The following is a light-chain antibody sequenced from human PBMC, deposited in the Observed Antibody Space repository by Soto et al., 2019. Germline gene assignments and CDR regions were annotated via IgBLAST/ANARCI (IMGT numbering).Light chain of an antibody. J-gene: IGKJ1*01. CDR2: DAS. Sequence: DIQMTQSPSTLSASVGDRVTITCRARQSISGWLAWYQQKPGKAPKLLIYDASSLESGVPSRFSGSASGTEFTLTISSLQPDDFATYYCQQYNSYSEAFGQGTKV. V-gene: IGKV1-5*01. CDR3: QQYNSYSEA. CDR1: QSISGW.